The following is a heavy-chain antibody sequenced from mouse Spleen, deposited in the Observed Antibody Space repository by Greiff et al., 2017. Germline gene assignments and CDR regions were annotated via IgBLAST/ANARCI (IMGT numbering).Heavy chain of an antibody. CDR2: IWSGGST. Sequence: VHLVESGPGLVQPSQSLSITCTVSGFSLTSYGVHWVRQSPGKGLEWLGVIWSGGSTDYNAAFISRLSISKDNSKSQVFFKMNSLQADDTAIYYCAREGDYLAWFAYWGQGTLVTVSA. V-gene: IGHV2-2*01. CDR3: AREGDYLAWFAY. D-gene: IGHD2-4*01. J-gene: IGHJ3*01. CDR1: GFSLTSYG.